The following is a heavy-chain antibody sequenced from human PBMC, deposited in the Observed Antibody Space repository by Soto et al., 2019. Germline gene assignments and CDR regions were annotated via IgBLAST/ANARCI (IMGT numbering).Heavy chain of an antibody. Sequence: QVQLVESRGGVVQPGRSLRLSCAASGFTFSSYGMHWVRQAPGKGLEWVAVISYDGSNKYYADSVKGRFTISRDNSKNTLYLQMNSLRAEDTAVYYCAKTYYDFWSGYNWFDPWGQGTLVTVSS. CDR3: AKTYYDFWSGYNWFDP. D-gene: IGHD3-3*01. CDR1: GFTFSSYG. J-gene: IGHJ5*02. CDR2: ISYDGSNK. V-gene: IGHV3-30*18.